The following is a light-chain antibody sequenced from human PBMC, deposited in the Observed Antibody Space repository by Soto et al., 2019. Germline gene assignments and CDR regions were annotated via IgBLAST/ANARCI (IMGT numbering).Light chain of an antibody. CDR3: QQSYSTLGT. CDR2: AAS. V-gene: IGKV1-39*01. Sequence: DIQMTQSPSSLSASVGDRVTITCRASQSISSYLNWYQQKPGKAPKLLIYAASSLQSGVTSRFSRSGSGTDFTLTISSLQPEDFATHYCQQSYSTLGTFGPGTKVDIK. J-gene: IGKJ3*01. CDR1: QSISSY.